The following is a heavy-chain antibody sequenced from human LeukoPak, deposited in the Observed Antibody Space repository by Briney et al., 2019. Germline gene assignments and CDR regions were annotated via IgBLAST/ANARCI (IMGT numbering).Heavy chain of an antibody. CDR1: GFTFSSYA. D-gene: IGHD3-10*01. CDR2: ISGSGGST. Sequence: GGSLRLSCAASGFTFSSYAMSWVRQAPGKGLEWDSAISGSGGSTYYADSVKGRFTISRDNAKNSLYLQMNSLRAEDTAVYYCASSGFGELFPILDCYYYYMDVWGKGTTVTVSS. CDR3: ASSGFGELFPILDCYYYYMDV. V-gene: IGHV3-23*01. J-gene: IGHJ6*03.